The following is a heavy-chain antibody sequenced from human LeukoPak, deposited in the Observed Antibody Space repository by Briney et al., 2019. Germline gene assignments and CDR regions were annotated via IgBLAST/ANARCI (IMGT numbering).Heavy chain of an antibody. V-gene: IGHV3-53*01. CDR1: GFTVSSNY. CDR2: IYSGGST. CDR3: ASTEGGRHYYYGMDV. D-gene: IGHD1-14*01. J-gene: IGHJ6*02. Sequence: GSLRLSCAASGFTVSSNYMSWVRQAPGKGLEWVSVIYSGGSTYYADSVKGRFTISRDNSKNTLYLQMNSLRAEDTAVYYCASTEGGRHYYYGMDVWGQGTTVTVSS.